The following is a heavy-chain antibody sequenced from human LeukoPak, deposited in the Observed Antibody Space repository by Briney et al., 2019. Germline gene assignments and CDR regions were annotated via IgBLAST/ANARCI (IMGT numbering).Heavy chain of an antibody. D-gene: IGHD6-19*01. CDR3: ARDAEDSSGWSFDY. CDR2: IKSDGTYT. Sequence: GGSLRLSCAASGFTFSRYWMYWVRPAPAKGPVWVSRIKSDGTYTSYADSVKGRFTIPRDNAKNTLFLQMSNLRAEDTAFYYCARDAEDSSGWSFDYWGHGTLVTVSS. V-gene: IGHV3-74*01. CDR1: GFTFSRYW. J-gene: IGHJ4*01.